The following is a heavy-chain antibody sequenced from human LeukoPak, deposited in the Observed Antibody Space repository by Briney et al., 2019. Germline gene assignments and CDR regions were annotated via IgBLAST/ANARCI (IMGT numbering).Heavy chain of an antibody. CDR3: ARAFEGGFDP. V-gene: IGHV1-2*02. Sequence: ASVTVSCTASGYIFIGYYMHWVRQAPGQGLEWMGRINPNGGGTNYAQKFQGRVTMTRDTSISTAYMELSRLRFDDTAVYYCARAFEGGFDPWGQGTLVTVSS. CDR1: GYIFIGYY. J-gene: IGHJ5*02. CDR2: INPNGGGT.